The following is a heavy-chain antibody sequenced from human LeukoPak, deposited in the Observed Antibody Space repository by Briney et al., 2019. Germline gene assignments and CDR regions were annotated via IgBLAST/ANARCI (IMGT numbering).Heavy chain of an antibody. CDR2: IYSGGST. V-gene: IGHV3-53*01. D-gene: IGHD3-3*01. J-gene: IGHJ3*02. Sequence: PGGSLRLSCSASGFTVSSSYMIWVRQTPGKGLEWVSVIYSGGSTYYADSVKGRFTISRDNSKNTLYLQMNSLRAEDTAVYYCARMIFYDFWSGYYWGAFDIWGQGTMVTVSS. CDR1: GFTVSSSY. CDR3: ARMIFYDFWSGYYWGAFDI.